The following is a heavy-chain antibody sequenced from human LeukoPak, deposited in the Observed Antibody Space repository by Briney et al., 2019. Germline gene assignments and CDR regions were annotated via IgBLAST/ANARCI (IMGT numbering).Heavy chain of an antibody. D-gene: IGHD5-24*01. V-gene: IGHV4-61*01. CDR3: ARGGRWLRFNY. CDR2: ISYSGST. Sequence: PSETLSLTCTVSGGSVNSGTYYWSWIRQPPGKGLEWIGYISYSGSTNYNPSLKSRVTISVDTSKNQFSLKLSSVTAADTAVYYCARGGRWLRFNYWSQGTLVTVSS. J-gene: IGHJ4*02. CDR1: GGSVNSGTYY.